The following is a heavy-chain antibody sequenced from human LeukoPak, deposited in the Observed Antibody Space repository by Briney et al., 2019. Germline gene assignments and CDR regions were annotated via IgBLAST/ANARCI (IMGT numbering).Heavy chain of an antibody. D-gene: IGHD3-3*01. Sequence: SETLSLTCTVSGGSISSSSYYWGLIRQPPGKGLEWIGSIYYSGSTYYNPSLKSRVTISVDTSKNQFSLKLSSVTAADTAVYYCARITDFWSGYYDYWGQGTLVTVSS. CDR3: ARITDFWSGYYDY. J-gene: IGHJ4*02. CDR1: GGSISSSSYY. CDR2: IYYSGST. V-gene: IGHV4-39*07.